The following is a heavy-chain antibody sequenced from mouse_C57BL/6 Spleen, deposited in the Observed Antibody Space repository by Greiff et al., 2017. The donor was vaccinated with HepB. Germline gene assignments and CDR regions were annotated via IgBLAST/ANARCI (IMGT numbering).Heavy chain of an antibody. Sequence: QVQLQQSGAELVMPGASVKLSCKASGYTFTSYWMHWVKQRPGQGLEWIGEIYPSDGYTNYNQKFKGKSTLTVDKSSSTAYMQLSSLTSEDSAVYYCAIKGDGSDLDYWGQGTTLTVSS. V-gene: IGHV1-69*01. J-gene: IGHJ2*01. CDR3: AIKGDGSDLDY. D-gene: IGHD3-3*01. CDR1: GYTFTSYW. CDR2: IYPSDGYT.